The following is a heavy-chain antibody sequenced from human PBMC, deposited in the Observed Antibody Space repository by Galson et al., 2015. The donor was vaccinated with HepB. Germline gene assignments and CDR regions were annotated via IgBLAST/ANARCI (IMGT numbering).Heavy chain of an antibody. V-gene: IGHV3-23*01. CDR3: AKDASPLHWFDS. Sequence: SLRLSCAASGFTFSTCAMTWVRQAPGKGLEWVSTMNSGGNTYYADSVKGRFTISRGNSKNTLYVQMNSLKAEDTAVYYCAKDASPLHWFDSWGQGALVTVSS. J-gene: IGHJ5*01. CDR1: GFTFSTCA. CDR2: MNSGGNT.